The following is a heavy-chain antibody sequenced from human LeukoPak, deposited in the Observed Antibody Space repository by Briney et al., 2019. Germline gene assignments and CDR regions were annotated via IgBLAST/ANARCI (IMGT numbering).Heavy chain of an antibody. CDR1: GGSISSSNYY. V-gene: IGHV4-39*01. Sequence: SETLSLTCSVSGGSISSSNYYWDWIRQPPGKGLERIGNIFYSGNTYYNPSLKSRVTISVDTSKNQFSLKLTSVTAADTAVYYCARGQRASAMYYFDYWGQGTLVTVSS. D-gene: IGHD6-25*01. CDR2: IFYSGNT. J-gene: IGHJ4*02. CDR3: ARGQRASAMYYFDY.